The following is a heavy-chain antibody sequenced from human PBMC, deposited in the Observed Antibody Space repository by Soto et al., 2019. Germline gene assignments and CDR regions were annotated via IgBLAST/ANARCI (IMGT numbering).Heavy chain of an antibody. CDR3: ARDPGSCSYSPRYYHYYMYF. CDR1: GYTFTNYD. Sequence: GASVKVSCKASGYTFTNYDINWVRQATGQGLEWMGWMNPNSGDTGYAQNFQGRVTMTRNTSMSTAYMELSSLRSEDTAVYYCARDPGSCSYSPRYYHYYMYFWGQGSTVPVSS. CDR2: MNPNSGDT. D-gene: IGHD3-10*01. J-gene: IGHJ6*03. V-gene: IGHV1-8*01.